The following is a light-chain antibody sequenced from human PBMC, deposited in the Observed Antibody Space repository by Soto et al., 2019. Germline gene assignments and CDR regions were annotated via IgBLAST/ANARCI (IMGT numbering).Light chain of an antibody. J-gene: IGKJ1*01. V-gene: IGKV3-15*01. CDR3: QQYNNWPRT. Sequence: LMTQSPATLSVSPGERATLSCRASQSVGRNLVWFQQKPGQAPRLLIYGASARAYGIPDRFSGSGSGTEFTLTISSLQSEDFAVYYCQQYNNWPRTFGQGTRVESK. CDR2: GAS. CDR1: QSVGRN.